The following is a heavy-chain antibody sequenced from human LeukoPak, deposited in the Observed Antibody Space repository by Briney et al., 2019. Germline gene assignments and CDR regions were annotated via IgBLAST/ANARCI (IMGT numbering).Heavy chain of an antibody. V-gene: IGHV1-69*04. CDR3: ARGRTPPYYYDSSGYWVY. CDR1: GGTFSSYA. D-gene: IGHD3-22*01. Sequence: ASVKVSCKASGGTFSSYAISWVRQAPGQGLEWMGRIIPILGIANYAQKFQGRVTITADKSTSTAYMELSSLRSEDTAVYYCARGRTPPYYYDSSGYWVYWGQGTLVTVSS. J-gene: IGHJ4*02. CDR2: IIPILGIA.